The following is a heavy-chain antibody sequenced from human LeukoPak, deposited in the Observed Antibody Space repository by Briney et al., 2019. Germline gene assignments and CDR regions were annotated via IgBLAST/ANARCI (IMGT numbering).Heavy chain of an antibody. CDR2: ISGSGGST. CDR3: ASLYDSAGYDIFDL. J-gene: IGHJ3*01. Sequence: GGSLRLSCAASGFTFSSYAMSWVRQAPGKGLEWVSAISGSGGSTYYADSVKGRFTISRDNSKNTVHLQLNSLRAEDTAVYFCASLYDSAGYDIFDLWGQGTMVIVSS. V-gene: IGHV3-23*01. CDR1: GFTFSSYA. D-gene: IGHD3-22*01.